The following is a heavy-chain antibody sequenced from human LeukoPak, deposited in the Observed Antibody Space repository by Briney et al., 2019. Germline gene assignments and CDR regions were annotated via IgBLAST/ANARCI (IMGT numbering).Heavy chain of an antibody. CDR3: ARGGRAVGKNWFDP. D-gene: IGHD2-15*01. CDR2: INHSGST. CDR1: GGSFSGYY. J-gene: IGHJ5*02. V-gene: IGHV4-34*01. Sequence: PSETLSLTCAVYGGSFSGYYWSWIRQPPGKGLEWIGEINHSGSTNYNPSLKSRVTISVDTSKNQFSLKLSSVTAADTAVYYCARGGRAVGKNWFDPWGQGTLVTVSS.